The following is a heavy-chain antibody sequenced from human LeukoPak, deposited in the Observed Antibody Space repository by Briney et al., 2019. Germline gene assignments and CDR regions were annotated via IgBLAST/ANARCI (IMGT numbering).Heavy chain of an antibody. CDR1: GGSISSGDYY. D-gene: IGHD3-3*01. CDR3: ARGFLEWLPIDY. V-gene: IGHV4-30-4*08. Sequence: PSQTLSLTCSVSGGSISSGDYYWSWIRQPPGKGLEWIGYIYYSGSTYYNPSLKSRVTISVDTSKNQFSLKLSSVTAADTAVCYCARGFLEWLPIDYWGQGTLVTVSS. J-gene: IGHJ4*02. CDR2: IYYSGST.